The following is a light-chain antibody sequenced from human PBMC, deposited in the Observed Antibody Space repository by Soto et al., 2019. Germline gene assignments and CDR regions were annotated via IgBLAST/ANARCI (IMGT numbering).Light chain of an antibody. Sequence: EVVMTQSPATLSVSPGERATLSCKASQNVGSSLAWYQQKPGQAPRLLIYGAYNRATGTAARFSRSGSGTDLTLSISSLEPEDVAVYSCQQRSIWPPYTFGRGTKLDIK. J-gene: IGKJ2*01. V-gene: IGKV3-11*01. CDR2: GAY. CDR1: QNVGSS. CDR3: QQRSIWPPYT.